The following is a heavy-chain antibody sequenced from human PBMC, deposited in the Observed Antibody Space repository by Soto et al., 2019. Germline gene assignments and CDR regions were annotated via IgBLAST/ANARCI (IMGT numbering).Heavy chain of an antibody. CDR3: ARDRGIAAAGRTDYYYYYGMDV. CDR2: ISAYNGNT. CDR1: GYTFTSYG. D-gene: IGHD6-13*01. Sequence: QVQLVQSGAEVKKPGASVKVSCKASGYTFTSYGISWVRQAPGQGLEWMGWISAYNGNTNYAQKLQGRVTMTRDTSTSTAYMELRSLRSDDTAVYYCARDRGIAAAGRTDYYYYYGMDVWGQGTTVTVSS. V-gene: IGHV1-18*01. J-gene: IGHJ6*01.